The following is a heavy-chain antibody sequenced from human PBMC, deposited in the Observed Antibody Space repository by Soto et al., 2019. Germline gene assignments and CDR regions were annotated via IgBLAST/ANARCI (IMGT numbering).Heavy chain of an antibody. D-gene: IGHD3-22*01. V-gene: IGHV4-31*03. CDR3: ARDRPSGYYDV. CDR2: IYYSGST. CDR1: GGSISSGGYY. Sequence: QVQLQESGPGLVKPSQTLYLTCPVSGGSISSGGYYWSWIRQHPGKGLEWIGYIYYSGSTYYNPSLKSRVTISVDTSKNQFSLKLSSVTAADTAVYYCARDRPSGYYDVWGQATTVTVSS. J-gene: IGHJ6*02.